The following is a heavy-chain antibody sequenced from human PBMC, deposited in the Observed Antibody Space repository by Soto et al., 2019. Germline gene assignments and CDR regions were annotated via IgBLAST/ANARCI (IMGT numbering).Heavy chain of an antibody. Sequence: SQTLSLTCAISGDSVSSNSAAWNWIRQSPSRGLEWLGRTYYRSKWYNDYAVSVKSRITINPDTSKNQFSLQLNSVTPEDTAVYYCARDGGYCTNGVCYTQYFQHWGQGTLVTVSS. CDR3: ARDGGYCTNGVCYTQYFQH. CDR2: TYYRSKWYN. V-gene: IGHV6-1*01. D-gene: IGHD2-8*01. J-gene: IGHJ1*01. CDR1: GDSVSSNSAA.